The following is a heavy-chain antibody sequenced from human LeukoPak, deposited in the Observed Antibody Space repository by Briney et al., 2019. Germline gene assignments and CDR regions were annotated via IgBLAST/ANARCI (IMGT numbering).Heavy chain of an antibody. CDR1: GFTFSGYA. D-gene: IGHD6-19*01. J-gene: IGHJ4*02. CDR2: ISGSGNST. Sequence: PGGSLRLSCAASGFTFSGYAMSWVRQAPGKGLEWVSAISGSGNSTYYADSVKGRLTISRDNSKNTLYLQMNSLRAEDTAVYYCAKDRRYSSGWYSGEDWGQGTLVTFSS. CDR3: AKDRRYSSGWYSGED. V-gene: IGHV3-23*01.